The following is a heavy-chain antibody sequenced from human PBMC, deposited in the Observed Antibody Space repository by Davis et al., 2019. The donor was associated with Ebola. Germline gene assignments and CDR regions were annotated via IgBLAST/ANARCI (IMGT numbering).Heavy chain of an antibody. CDR2: ISWNSGNI. J-gene: IGHJ4*02. V-gene: IGHV3-9*01. D-gene: IGHD3-22*01. CDR3: AKFSFYDRSGHIDYFDY. Sequence: SLKISCAASGFTFDDYAMHWVRQPPGKGLEWVSSISWNSGNIAYADSVKGRFTISRDNAKTSLYLQMNSLRADDTALYYCAKFSFYDRSGHIDYFDYWGQGTLVTVSS. CDR1: GFTFDDYA.